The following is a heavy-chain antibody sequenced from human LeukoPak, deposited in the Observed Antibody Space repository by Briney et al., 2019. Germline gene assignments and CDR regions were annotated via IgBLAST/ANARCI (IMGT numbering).Heavy chain of an antibody. J-gene: IGHJ5*02. V-gene: IGHV3-23*01. D-gene: IGHD3-22*01. Sequence: GGSLRLSCAASGFIFNNYGLIWVSQAPGKGLEWVSAISNDGGGTQYADFVKGRFTISRDNSKNTLFLQMSSLRAEDTALYFCAKGSSGYFADLWGQGTLVTVSS. CDR3: AKGSSGYFADL. CDR2: ISNDGGGT. CDR1: GFIFNNYG.